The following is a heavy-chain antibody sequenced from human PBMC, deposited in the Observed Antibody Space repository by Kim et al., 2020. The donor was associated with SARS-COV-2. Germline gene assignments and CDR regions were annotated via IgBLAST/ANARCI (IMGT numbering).Heavy chain of an antibody. D-gene: IGHD3-10*01. Sequence: ASVKVSCKASGYTFTGYYMHWVRQAPGQGLEWMGWINPNSGGTNYAQKFQGWVTMTRDTSISTAYMELSRLRSDDTAVYYCATSGPITMVRGVMTMGFDYYGMDVWGQGTTVTVSS. V-gene: IGHV1-2*04. CDR2: INPNSGGT. CDR3: ATSGPITMVRGVMTMGFDYYGMDV. J-gene: IGHJ6*02. CDR1: GYTFTGYY.